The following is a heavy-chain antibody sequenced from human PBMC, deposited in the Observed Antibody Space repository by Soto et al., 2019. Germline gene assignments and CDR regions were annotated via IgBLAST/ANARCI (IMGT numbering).Heavy chain of an antibody. V-gene: IGHV3-33*01. CDR3: AAQYRIGNHYYYYYGMDV. CDR1: GFTFSSYG. Sequence: GGSLRLSCAASGFTFSSYGMHWVRQAPGKGLEWVAVIWYDGSNKYYADSVKGRFTISRDNSKNTLYLQMNSLRAEDTAVYYCAAQYRIGNHYYYYYGMDVWGQGTTVTVSS. CDR2: IWYDGSNK. D-gene: IGHD4-4*01. J-gene: IGHJ6*02.